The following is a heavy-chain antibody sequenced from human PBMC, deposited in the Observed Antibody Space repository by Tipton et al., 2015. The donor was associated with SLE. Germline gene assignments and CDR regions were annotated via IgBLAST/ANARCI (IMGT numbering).Heavy chain of an antibody. CDR2: IYYSGST. J-gene: IGHJ4*02. V-gene: IGHV4-59*01. Sequence: TLSLTCTVSGGSISSYYWSGIRQPPGKGLEWIGYIYYSGSTNYNPSLKSRVTISVDTSKNQFSLKLSSVTAADTAVYYCARDLGLVNDYWGQGTLVTVSS. CDR3: ARDLGLVNDY. CDR1: GGSISSYY. D-gene: IGHD6-19*01.